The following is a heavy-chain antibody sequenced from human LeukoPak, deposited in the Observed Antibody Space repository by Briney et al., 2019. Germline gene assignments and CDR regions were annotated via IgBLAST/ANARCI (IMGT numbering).Heavy chain of an antibody. J-gene: IGHJ4*02. CDR3: ASMGSSKEWRDSFDY. Sequence: SVKVSCKASGGTFSSYAISWVRQAPGQGLEWMGRIIPIFGIANYAQKFQGRVTITADKSTSTAYMELSSLRSEDTAVYYCASMGSSKEWRDSFDYWGQGTLVTVSS. CDR1: GGTFSSYA. CDR2: IIPIFGIA. V-gene: IGHV1-69*04. D-gene: IGHD2-2*01.